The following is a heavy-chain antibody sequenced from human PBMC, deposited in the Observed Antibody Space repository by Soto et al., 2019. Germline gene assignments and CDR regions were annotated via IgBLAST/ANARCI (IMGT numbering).Heavy chain of an antibody. J-gene: IGHJ4*02. D-gene: IGHD3-9*01. CDR2: IYWNDDE. Sequence: SGPTLVNPTQTLTLTCTFSGFSLSTSGVGVGWIRQPPGKALEWLALIYWNDDERYSPSLKSRLTITKNTSKNQVVLTMTIMDSVDTAIYYFARVHNYDILTGTRDYFDYWGQGALVTVSS. V-gene: IGHV2-5*01. CDR3: ARVHNYDILTGTRDYFDY. CDR1: GFSLSTSGVG.